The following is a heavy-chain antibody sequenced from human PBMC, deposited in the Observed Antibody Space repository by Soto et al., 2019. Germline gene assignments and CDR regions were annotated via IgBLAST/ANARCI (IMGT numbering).Heavy chain of an antibody. CDR1: GFTFSSNS. CDR2: ISSSSSTI. V-gene: IGHV3-48*02. D-gene: IGHD3-3*01. CDR3: ARVIWSGHLTSDL. J-gene: IGHJ5*02. Sequence: EVQVVESGGGLVQPGGSLRLSCAASGFTFSSNSMNWVRQAPGKGREWISYISSSSSTIYADSVKGRVTISRDNAKNSLYLQMNSLRDEDTAVYYCARVIWSGHLTSDLWGQGTLVTVSS.